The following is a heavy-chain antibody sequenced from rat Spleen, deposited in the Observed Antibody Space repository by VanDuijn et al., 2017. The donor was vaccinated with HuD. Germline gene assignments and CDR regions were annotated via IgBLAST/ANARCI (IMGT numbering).Heavy chain of an antibody. V-gene: IGHV5-29*01. CDR3: TREGLRRALFDY. J-gene: IGHJ2*01. Sequence: EVQVVESGGGLVQPKGSLKLSCAASGFDFNTYAMSWVRQAPGKGLEWVATISYDGSSTYYRDSVKGRFTISRDNAKSTLYLKMDSLRSEDTATYYCTREGLRRALFDYWGQGVMVTVSS. CDR1: GFDFNTYA. CDR2: ISYDGSST. D-gene: IGHD1-11*01.